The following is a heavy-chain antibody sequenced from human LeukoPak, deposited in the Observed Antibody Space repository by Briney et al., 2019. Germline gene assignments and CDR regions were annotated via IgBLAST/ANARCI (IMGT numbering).Heavy chain of an antibody. V-gene: IGHV4-30-4*01. Sequence: PSQTLSLTCTVSGGSINSGHYYWSWIRQPPGKGLEWIGHIYNSGSTTYNPSLKSRVTISVDTSKNQFSLKPYSVTAADTAVYYRARVLAGSTINFDSWGQGTLVTVSS. CDR2: IYNSGST. D-gene: IGHD6-13*01. CDR3: ARVLAGSTINFDS. CDR1: GGSINSGHYY. J-gene: IGHJ4*02.